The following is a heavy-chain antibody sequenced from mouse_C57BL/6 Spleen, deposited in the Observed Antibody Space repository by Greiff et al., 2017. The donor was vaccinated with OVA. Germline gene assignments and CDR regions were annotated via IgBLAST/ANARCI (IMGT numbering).Heavy chain of an antibody. CDR3: ARKDDYDLYYAMDY. V-gene: IGHV5-17*01. CDR2: ISSGSSTI. Sequence: DVHLVESGGGLVKPGGSLKLSCAASGFTFSDYGMHWVRQAPEKGLEWVAYISSGSSTIYYADTVKGRFTISRDNAKNTLFLQMTSLRSEDTAMYYCARKDDYDLYYAMDYWGQGTSVTVSS. J-gene: IGHJ4*01. CDR1: GFTFSDYG. D-gene: IGHD2-4*01.